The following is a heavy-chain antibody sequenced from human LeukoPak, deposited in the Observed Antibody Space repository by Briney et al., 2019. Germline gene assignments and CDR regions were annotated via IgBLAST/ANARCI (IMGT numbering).Heavy chain of an antibody. J-gene: IGHJ4*02. Sequence: SETLSLTCTVSGDSISNYYWSWIRQPAGKGLEWMGRIYNSGSTNYNPSLKSRVSISTDMSKNQVSLTLNSVTAADTAVYYCARQTFGVLYFDSWGQGTLVIVSS. CDR2: IYNSGST. CDR1: GDSISNYY. V-gene: IGHV4-4*07. D-gene: IGHD3-10*01. CDR3: ARQTFGVLYFDS.